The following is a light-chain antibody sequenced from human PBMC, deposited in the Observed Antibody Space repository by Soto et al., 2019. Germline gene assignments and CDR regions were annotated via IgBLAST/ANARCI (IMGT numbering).Light chain of an antibody. J-gene: IGLJ1*01. V-gene: IGLV2-8*01. CDR2: EVT. Sequence: QSALTQPPSASGSPGQSVTISCTGTTGEIGDFNYVSWYQQRPGKAPKLIIYEVTRRPSGVPDRIFASQSDTTDFLPVAGLQAEDEADYYCSSFAGTNSFVFGTGTKLTVL. CDR1: TGEIGDFNY. CDR3: SSFAGTNSFV.